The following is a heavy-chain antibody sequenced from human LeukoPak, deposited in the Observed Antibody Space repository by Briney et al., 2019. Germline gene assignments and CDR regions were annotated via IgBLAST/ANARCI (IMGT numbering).Heavy chain of an antibody. CDR2: ASYSGST. Sequence: PSETLSLTCTVSGGSISSNTYYWGWIRQPPGKGLEWIGSASYSGSTYYNPSFKSRVTISLDTSKNQFSLKLSSVTAADTAVYYCARPTAGAAYFDYWGQGTLVTVSS. J-gene: IGHJ4*02. CDR1: GGSISSNTYY. D-gene: IGHD1-1*01. CDR3: ARPTAGAAYFDY. V-gene: IGHV4-39*01.